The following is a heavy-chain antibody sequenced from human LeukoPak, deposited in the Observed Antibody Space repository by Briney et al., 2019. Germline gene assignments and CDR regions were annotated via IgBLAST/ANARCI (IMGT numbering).Heavy chain of an antibody. Sequence: PGGSLRLSCAASGFTFSSYSMNWVRQAPGKGLEWVSYISTSSSTIYYADSVKGRFTISRDNAKNSLYLQMNSLRAEDTAVYYCAKFVYSGSYSALDYWGQGTLVTVSS. V-gene: IGHV3-48*01. CDR1: GFTFSSYS. CDR3: AKFVYSGSYSALDY. CDR2: ISTSSSTI. D-gene: IGHD1-26*01. J-gene: IGHJ4*02.